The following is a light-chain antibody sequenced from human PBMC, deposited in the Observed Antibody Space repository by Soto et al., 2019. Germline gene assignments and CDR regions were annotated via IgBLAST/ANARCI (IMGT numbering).Light chain of an antibody. V-gene: IGKV1-12*01. CDR3: QQANSFPQT. J-gene: IGKJ1*01. Sequence: DIQMTQSPSSVSAPVGDRVTITCRATEVISQWLAWYQQKPGKPPRLLIYAASILQNGVPSRFSGSGFRTDFTLTINSLQPEDSGTYYCQQANSFPQTFGLGTRVEIK. CDR1: EVISQW. CDR2: AAS.